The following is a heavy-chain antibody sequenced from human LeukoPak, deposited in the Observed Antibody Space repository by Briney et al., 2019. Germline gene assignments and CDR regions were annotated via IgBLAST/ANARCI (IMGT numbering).Heavy chain of an antibody. CDR1: GFTFDVYA. Sequence: GGSLRLSCAASGFTFDVYAMHWVRQAPGRGLEWVSGISWNSGSIGYADSVKGRFTISRDNAKNSLYLQMNSLRAEDTALYYCAKGSSGYYDFDYWGQGTLVTVSS. CDR3: AKGSSGYYDFDY. V-gene: IGHV3-9*01. D-gene: IGHD3-22*01. J-gene: IGHJ4*02. CDR2: ISWNSGSI.